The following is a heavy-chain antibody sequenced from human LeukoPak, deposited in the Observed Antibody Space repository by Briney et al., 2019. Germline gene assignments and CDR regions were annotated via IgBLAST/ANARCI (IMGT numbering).Heavy chain of an antibody. J-gene: IGHJ4*02. CDR1: GFTFSNYA. Sequence: PGESLTLSCAASGFTFSNYAMHWVRHAPGKGLEWVAVISYDGSNKYYADSVKGRFTISRDNAKNTLYLQMNSLRAEDTTVYYCARADDWLLSPLDYWGQGTLVTVSS. CDR3: ARADDWLLSPLDY. CDR2: ISYDGSNK. D-gene: IGHD3-9*01. V-gene: IGHV3-30-3*01.